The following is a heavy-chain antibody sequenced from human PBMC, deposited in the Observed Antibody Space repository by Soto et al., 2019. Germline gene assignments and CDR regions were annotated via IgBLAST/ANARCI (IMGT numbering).Heavy chain of an antibody. CDR3: ARELSITIFGVVTEALNYFDY. CDR1: GGSISSGGYY. J-gene: IGHJ4*02. D-gene: IGHD3-3*01. V-gene: IGHV4-31*03. Sequence: SESLSLTCTVSGGSISSGGYYWSWIRQHPGKGLEWIGYIYYSGSTYYNPSLKSRVTISVDTSKNQFSLKLSSVTAADTAVYYCARELSITIFGVVTEALNYFDYWGQGTLVTAPQ. CDR2: IYYSGST.